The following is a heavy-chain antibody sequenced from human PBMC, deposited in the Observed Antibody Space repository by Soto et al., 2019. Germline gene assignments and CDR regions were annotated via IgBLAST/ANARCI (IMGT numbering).Heavy chain of an antibody. J-gene: IGHJ5*02. CDR1: GFTFSSYW. V-gene: IGHV3-7*01. CDR3: AREKGRCGYSGYDCWFDP. Sequence: EVQLVESGGGLVQPGGSLRLSCAASGFTFSSYWMSWVRQAPGKGLEWVANIKQDGSEKYYVDSVKGRFTISRDNAKNSLYLQMNSLRAEDTAVYYCAREKGRCGYSGYDCWFDPWGQGTLVTVSS. CDR2: IKQDGSEK. D-gene: IGHD5-12*01.